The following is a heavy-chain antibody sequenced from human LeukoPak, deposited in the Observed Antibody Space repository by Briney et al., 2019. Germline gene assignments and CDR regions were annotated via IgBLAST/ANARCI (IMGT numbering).Heavy chain of an antibody. D-gene: IGHD3-10*01. CDR2: IRYDGTDE. CDR1: GFTFSSYG. J-gene: IGHJ4*02. CDR3: AKDTTTTRRGFDY. V-gene: IGHV3-30*02. Sequence: GGSLRLSCAASGFTFSSYGMHWVRQAPGKGLEWVAVIRYDGTDEYYADSVKGRFTVSRDNSKQTLYLQMNSLRAEDTAVYYCAKDTTTTRRGFDYWGQGTLATVSS.